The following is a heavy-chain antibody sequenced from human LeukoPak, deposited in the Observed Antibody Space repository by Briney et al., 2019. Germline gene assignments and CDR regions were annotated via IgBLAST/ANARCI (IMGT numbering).Heavy chain of an antibody. CDR2: IRGSGERT. CDR1: GFTFSSYA. CDR3: AKDWRHIVVVSSPGYFDY. D-gene: IGHD2-21*01. Sequence: GGSLRLSCAASGFTFSSYAMSWVRQAPGKGLEWVSLIRGSGERTYHADSVKGRFTISRDNSKNILYLQMNSLRAEDTAVYYCAKDWRHIVVVSSPGYFDYWGQGTLATVSS. J-gene: IGHJ4*02. V-gene: IGHV3-23*01.